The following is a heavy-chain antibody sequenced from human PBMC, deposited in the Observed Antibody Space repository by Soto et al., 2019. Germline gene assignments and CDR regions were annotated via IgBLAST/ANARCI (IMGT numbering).Heavy chain of an antibody. J-gene: IGHJ6*02. V-gene: IGHV3-30*03. CDR2: ISYDGSNK. Sequence: GGSLRLSCAASGFTFSSYGMHWVRQAPGKGLEWVAVISYDGSNKYYADSVKGRFTISRDNSKNALYLQMNSLRAEDTAVYYCARGKKTRYYYYGMDVWGQGTTVTVSS. CDR1: GFTFSSYG. CDR3: ARGKKTRYYYYGMDV.